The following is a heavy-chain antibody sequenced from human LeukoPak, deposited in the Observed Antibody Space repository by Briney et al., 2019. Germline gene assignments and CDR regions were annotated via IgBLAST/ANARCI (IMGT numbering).Heavy chain of an antibody. D-gene: IGHD2-2*01. V-gene: IGHV3-66*01. CDR2: IYSGGST. CDR3: ARESGGWLSPDQLDWYFDL. J-gene: IGHJ2*01. Sequence: PGGSLRLSCAASGFTVSSNYMSWVRQAPGKGLEWVSVIYSGGSTYYADSVKGRCTISRDNSKNTLYLQMNSLRAEDTAVYYCARESGGWLSPDQLDWYFDLWGRGTLVTVSS. CDR1: GFTVSSNY.